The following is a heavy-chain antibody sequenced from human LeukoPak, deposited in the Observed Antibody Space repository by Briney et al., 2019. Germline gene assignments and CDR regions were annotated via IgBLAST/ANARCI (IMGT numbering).Heavy chain of an antibody. J-gene: IGHJ4*02. CDR1: GFTFSSYG. V-gene: IGHV3-30*02. CDR2: IRYDGSNK. D-gene: IGHD6-13*01. Sequence: GGSLRLSCAASGFTFSSYGVHWVRQAPGKGLEWVAFIRYDGSNKYYADSVKGRFTISRDNSKNTLYLQMNSLRAEDTAVYYCAKDSLYSSSWGNFDYWGQGTLVTVSS. CDR3: AKDSLYSSSWGNFDY.